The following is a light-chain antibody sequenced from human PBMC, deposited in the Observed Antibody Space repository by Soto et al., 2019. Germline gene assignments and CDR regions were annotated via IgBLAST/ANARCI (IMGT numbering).Light chain of an antibody. V-gene: IGLV1-40*01. CDR2: GNS. CDR1: SSNIGAGCD. Sequence: QSVLTQPPSVSGAPGLRVTISCIGSSSNIGAGCDVHWYQQLPGTAPKLLIYGNSNRPSGVPDRFSGSKSGTSASLAITGLQAEDEADYYCQSYDSSLSGSVFGGGTKVTVL. J-gene: IGLJ2*01. CDR3: QSYDSSLSGSV.